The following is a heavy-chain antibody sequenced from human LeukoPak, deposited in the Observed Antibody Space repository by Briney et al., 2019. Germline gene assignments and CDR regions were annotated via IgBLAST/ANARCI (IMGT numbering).Heavy chain of an antibody. Sequence: GGSLRLSCAASGFTFSSYAMSWVRQAPGKGLEWVSAISGGGGSTYYADSVKGRFTISRDNSKNTLYLQMNSLRAEDTAVYYCAKGDSSGWYGPYYFDYWGQGTLVTVSS. D-gene: IGHD6-19*01. CDR1: GFTFSSYA. CDR2: ISGGGGST. CDR3: AKGDSSGWYGPYYFDY. J-gene: IGHJ4*02. V-gene: IGHV3-23*01.